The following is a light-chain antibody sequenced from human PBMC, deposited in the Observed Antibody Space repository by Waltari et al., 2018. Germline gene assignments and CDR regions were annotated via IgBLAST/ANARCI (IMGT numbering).Light chain of an antibody. V-gene: IGLV1-44*01. CDR1: TSNIGTHT. J-gene: IGLJ3*02. CDR2: ANY. CDR3: ATWDDSLSGRV. Sequence: QSVLTQPPSTSGTPGQRVTISCSGSTSNIGTHTVTWYPPLPGTAPKAVIFANYHRPSGVPDRFSASKSGTSASLVISGLQSEDEADYFCATWDDSLSGRVFGGGTKVTVL.